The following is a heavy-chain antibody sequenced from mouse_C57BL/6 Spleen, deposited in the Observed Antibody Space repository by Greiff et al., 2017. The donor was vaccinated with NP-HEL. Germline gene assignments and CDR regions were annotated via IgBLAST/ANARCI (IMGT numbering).Heavy chain of an antibody. V-gene: IGHV1-4*01. Sequence: QVQLQQSGAELARPGASVKMSCKASGYTFTSYTMHWVKQRPGQGLEWIGYINPSSGYTKYNQKFKDKATLTADKSSSTAYMQLSSLTSEDSAVYYCARNIDYYGSSQYYVDYWGQGTTLTVSS. CDR2: INPSSGYT. D-gene: IGHD1-1*01. CDR1: GYTFTSYT. J-gene: IGHJ2*01. CDR3: ARNIDYYGSSQYYVDY.